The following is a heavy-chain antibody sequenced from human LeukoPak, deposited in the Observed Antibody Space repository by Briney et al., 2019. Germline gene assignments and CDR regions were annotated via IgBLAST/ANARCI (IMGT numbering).Heavy chain of an antibody. CDR2: IRSKANSYAT. V-gene: IGHV3-73*01. J-gene: IGHJ4*02. CDR1: GFTFSSYP. D-gene: IGHD4-17*01. Sequence: GGSLRLSCSASGFTFSSYPMHWVRQASGKGLEWVGRIRSKANSYATAYAASVKGRFTISRDDSKNTAYLQMNSLKTEDTAVYYCTLEPYGDYGGGDYWGQGTLVTVSS. CDR3: TLEPYGDYGGGDY.